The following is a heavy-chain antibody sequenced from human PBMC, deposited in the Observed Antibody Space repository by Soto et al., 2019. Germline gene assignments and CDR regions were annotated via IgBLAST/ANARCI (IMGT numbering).Heavy chain of an antibody. CDR3: TTWADDFSCN. CDR2: IKSKTNGGAT. J-gene: IGHJ4*02. D-gene: IGHD4-4*01. CDR1: GFTFSNAW. V-gene: IGHV3-15*01. Sequence: EVQVVESGGGLVKPGGSLRLSCAASGFTFSNAWMSWVRQAPGKGLEWVGRIKSKTNGGATDYAAPVRGRFTISRDDSENMLYLQMNSLKTEDTAVYYCTTWADDFSCNWGQGDLGTVSS.